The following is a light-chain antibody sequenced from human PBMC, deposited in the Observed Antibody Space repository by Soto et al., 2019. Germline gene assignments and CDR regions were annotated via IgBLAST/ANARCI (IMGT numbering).Light chain of an antibody. CDR3: MQATHWPIT. CDR1: QSLVYSDGSRY. CDR2: KVS. Sequence: DVVLTQSPISLPVTLGQPASISCRSSQSLVYSDGSRYLNWFLQRPGQSPRRLIYKVSYRDSGVPDRFSGSVSGTDFTLNISRVEAEDIGVYFCMQATHWPITFGQGTRLEIK. V-gene: IGKV2-30*01. J-gene: IGKJ5*01.